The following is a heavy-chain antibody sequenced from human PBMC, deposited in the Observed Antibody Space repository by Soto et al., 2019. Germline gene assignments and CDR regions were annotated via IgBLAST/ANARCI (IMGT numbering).Heavy chain of an antibody. J-gene: IGHJ6*02. CDR1: GGSFSGYY. D-gene: IGHD3-3*01. V-gene: IGHV4-34*01. CDR3: ARIRRYYEVWSGYYEEPPKTGHGVYYYGMDL. CDR2: INHSGST. Sequence: SETLSLTCAVYGGSFSGYYCSWIRPPPGKGLEWIGEINHSGSTNYNSSLKSRVIISVDTSKNQFSLNLSSVTASDTAVYYCARIRRYYEVWSGYYEEPPKTGHGVYYYGMDLWGQGATVTVSS.